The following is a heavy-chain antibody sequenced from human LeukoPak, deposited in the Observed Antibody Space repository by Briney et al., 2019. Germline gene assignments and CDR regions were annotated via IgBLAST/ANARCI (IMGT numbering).Heavy chain of an antibody. D-gene: IGHD4-17*01. J-gene: IGHJ4*02. CDR3: AKDHSYGAIDS. CDR1: GFTFSSYT. V-gene: IGHV3-23*01. Sequence: GGSLRLSCAASGFTFSSYTMSWVRQAPGKGLEWVSVISGSGGSTYHADSVKGRFTISRDNSKNTLYLRMTSLRAEDTAIYYCAKDHSYGAIDSWGQGTLVTVS. CDR2: ISGSGGST.